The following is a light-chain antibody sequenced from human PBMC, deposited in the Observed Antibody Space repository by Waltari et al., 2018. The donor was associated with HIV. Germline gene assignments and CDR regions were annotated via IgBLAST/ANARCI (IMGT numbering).Light chain of an antibody. J-gene: IGKJ2*01. CDR1: QSVSSN. Sequence: EMTKSPATLSVYPGQRANISCRASQSVSSNLAWYQQKPDQAPRLLIYGASTRATGIPARFSASGSGTEFTLTISSLQSEDFAVYYCQQYNNWPPYTFGQGTKLEIK. CDR3: QQYNNWPPYT. V-gene: IGKV3-15*01. CDR2: GAS.